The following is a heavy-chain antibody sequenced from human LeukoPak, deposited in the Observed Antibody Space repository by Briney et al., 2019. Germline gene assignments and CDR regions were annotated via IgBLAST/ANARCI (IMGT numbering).Heavy chain of an antibody. CDR3: ATDRTTGTHYAMDV. J-gene: IGHJ6*04. V-gene: IGHV1-24*01. CDR1: GYTLTELS. Sequence: ASVKVSCKVSGYTLTELSMHWVRQAPGKGLEWMGGFDPEDGETIYAQKFQGRVTMTEDTSTDTAYMELSSLRSEDTAVYYCATDRTTGTHYAMDVWGKGTTVTVSS. CDR2: FDPEDGET. D-gene: IGHD1-1*01.